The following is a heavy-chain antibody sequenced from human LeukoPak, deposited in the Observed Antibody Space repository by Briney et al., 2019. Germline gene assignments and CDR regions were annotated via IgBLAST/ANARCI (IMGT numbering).Heavy chain of an antibody. CDR2: ISWNSGTI. D-gene: IGHD2-15*01. CDR3: AQELSLGSGGSPFGY. CDR1: GFTFSSYW. Sequence: GGSLRLSCAASGFTFSSYWMTWVRQAPGKGLEWVSGISWNSGTIDYADSVKGRFTISRDNAKNSLYLQMNSLRAEDTALYYCAQELSLGSGGSPFGYWGQGTLVTVSS. V-gene: IGHV3-9*01. J-gene: IGHJ4*02.